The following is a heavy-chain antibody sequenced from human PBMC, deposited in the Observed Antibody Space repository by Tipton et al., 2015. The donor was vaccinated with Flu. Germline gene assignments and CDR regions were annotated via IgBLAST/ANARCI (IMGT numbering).Heavy chain of an antibody. CDR2: IHRSGST. D-gene: IGHD6-19*01. Sequence: TLSLTCAVSGDSISSDYFWDWIRQPPGKGLEWIAAIHRSGSTKYNPSLKSPVTISVDRSKNQFSLELRSVTAADMALYYCARVFLGSGWPYYFDYWGQGTLVTVSS. CDR3: ARVFLGSGWPYYFDY. J-gene: IGHJ4*02. CDR1: GDSISSDYF. V-gene: IGHV4-38-2*01.